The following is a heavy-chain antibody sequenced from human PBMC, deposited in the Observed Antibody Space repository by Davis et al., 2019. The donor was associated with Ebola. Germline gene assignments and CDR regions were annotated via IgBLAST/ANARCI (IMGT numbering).Heavy chain of an antibody. Sequence: GESLKISCAASGFTFSSYSMNWVRQAPGKGLEWVSYISSSSSTIYYADSVKGRFTISRDNAKNSLYLQMNSLRAEDTAVYYCARDLGVDTANYYYYMDVWGKGTTVTVSS. V-gene: IGHV3-48*04. CDR2: ISSSSSTI. J-gene: IGHJ6*03. CDR1: GFTFSSYS. D-gene: IGHD5-18*01. CDR3: ARDLGVDTANYYYYMDV.